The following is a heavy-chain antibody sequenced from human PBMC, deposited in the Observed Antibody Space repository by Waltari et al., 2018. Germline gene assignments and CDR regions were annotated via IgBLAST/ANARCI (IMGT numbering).Heavy chain of an antibody. D-gene: IGHD2-8*01. J-gene: IGHJ4*02. Sequence: EVQLLESGGGLVQPGGALRLPCAASGFIFSSYAMSWVRQAAGKGLEWVSAISGSGGSTYYADSVKGRFTISRDNSKNTLYLQMNSLRAEDTAVYYCAKKMGFDYWGQGTLVTVSS. V-gene: IGHV3-23*01. CDR3: AKKMGFDY. CDR2: ISGSGGST. CDR1: GFIFSSYA.